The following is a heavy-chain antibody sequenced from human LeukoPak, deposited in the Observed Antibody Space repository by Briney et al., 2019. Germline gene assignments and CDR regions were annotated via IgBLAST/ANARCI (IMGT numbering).Heavy chain of an antibody. CDR2: IYSSGST. V-gene: IGHV4-61*02. D-gene: IGHD6-13*01. CDR1: GGSISSGSYY. Sequence: PSETLSLTCTVSGGSISSGSYYWSWIRQPAGKGLEWIGRIYSSGSTNYNPSLKSRVTISVDTSKNQFSLKLSSVTAADTAVYYCARKRAYSSSWSLSKPYYYYYMDVWGKGTTVTVSS. J-gene: IGHJ6*03. CDR3: ARKRAYSSSWSLSKPYYYYYMDV.